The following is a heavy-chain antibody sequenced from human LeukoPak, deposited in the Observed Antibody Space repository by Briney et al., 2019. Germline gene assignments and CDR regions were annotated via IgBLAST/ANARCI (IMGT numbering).Heavy chain of an antibody. V-gene: IGHV4-4*02. CDR3: ARTGGSGWYSRNYFDY. D-gene: IGHD6-19*01. Sequence: SETLSLICAVSGGSISSSNWWSWVRQPPGKGLEWIGEIYHSGSTNYNPSLKSRVTISVDKSKNQFSLKLSSVTAADTAVYYCARTGGSGWYSRNYFDYWGQGTLVTVSS. CDR2: IYHSGST. J-gene: IGHJ4*02. CDR1: GGSISSSNW.